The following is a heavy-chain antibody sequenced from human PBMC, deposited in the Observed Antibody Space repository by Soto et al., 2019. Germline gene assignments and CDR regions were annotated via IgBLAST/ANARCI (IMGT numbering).Heavy chain of an antibody. CDR3: ARNHDFWSGYSALDY. CDR2: IYHSGST. D-gene: IGHD3-3*01. V-gene: IGHV4-4*02. Sequence: QVQLQESGPGLVKPSGTLSLTCAVSGGSISSSNWWSWVRQPPGKGLEWIGEIYHSGSTNYNPSLRRRVTISVDKSKNQFSLKLSSVTAADTAVYYCARNHDFWSGYSALDYWGQGTLVTVSS. J-gene: IGHJ4*02. CDR1: GGSISSSNW.